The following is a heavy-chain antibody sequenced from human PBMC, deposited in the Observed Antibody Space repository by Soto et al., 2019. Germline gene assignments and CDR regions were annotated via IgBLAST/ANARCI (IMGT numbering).Heavy chain of an antibody. J-gene: IGHJ4*02. CDR3: AKGHLAAAGTGIDY. CDR1: GFTFSSYA. Sequence: GGSLRLSCAASGFTFSSYAMSWVRQAPGKGLEWVSAISGSGGSTYYADSVQGRFTISRDNSKNTLYLQMNSLRAEDTAVYYSAKGHLAAAGTGIDYWGQGTLVTVSS. V-gene: IGHV3-23*01. D-gene: IGHD6-13*01. CDR2: ISGSGGST.